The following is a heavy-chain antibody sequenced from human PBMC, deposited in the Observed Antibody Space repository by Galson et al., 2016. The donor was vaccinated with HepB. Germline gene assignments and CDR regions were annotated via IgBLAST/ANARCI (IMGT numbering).Heavy chain of an antibody. D-gene: IGHD3-9*01. CDR3: ARGGYLTGRNFDY. V-gene: IGHV3-74*01. J-gene: IGHJ4*02. CDR1: GFTFSNYW. CDR2: INTDETWQ. Sequence: SLRLSCAASGFTFSNYWMHWVRQVPGKGLVWVSRINTDETWQTYADSVRGRFTISRDNAKNTLYLQMDSLRVEDTAVYYCARGGYLTGRNFDYWGQGTLVTVSS.